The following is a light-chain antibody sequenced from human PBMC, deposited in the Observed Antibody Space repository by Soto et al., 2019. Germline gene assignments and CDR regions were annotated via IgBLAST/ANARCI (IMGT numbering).Light chain of an antibody. CDR2: DAS. V-gene: IGKV1-33*01. CDR1: QDIRKY. J-gene: IGKJ5*01. Sequence: DIRLTQSPSSLSATVGDRVTITCQASQDIRKYLNWYQQKPGKAPKLLIYDASNRETGVPSRFSGSGSGTDFSLSIDSLQPEDIATYYCQQYDHPPYTFGQGTRLEIK. CDR3: QQYDHPPYT.